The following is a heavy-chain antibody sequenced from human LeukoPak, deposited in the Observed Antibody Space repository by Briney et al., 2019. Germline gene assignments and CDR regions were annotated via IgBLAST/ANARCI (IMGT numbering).Heavy chain of an antibody. Sequence: GGSLRLSCAASGFAVSNNYMSWVRQAPGKGLEWVSVIYSDGSPYYAHSVRGRFTISRDNSKNTLYLQMNSLRAEDTAVYYCARDRVGGFDMWGQGTMVTVSP. CDR2: IYSDGSP. V-gene: IGHV3-66*01. J-gene: IGHJ3*02. D-gene: IGHD1-26*01. CDR3: ARDRVGGFDM. CDR1: GFAVSNNY.